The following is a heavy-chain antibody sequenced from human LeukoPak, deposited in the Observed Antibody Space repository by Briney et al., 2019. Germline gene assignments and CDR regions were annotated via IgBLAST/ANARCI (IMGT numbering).Heavy chain of an antibody. CDR2: IIPIFGTA. CDR3: ARARLADCSSTSCYAWYSGYDRIDAFDI. CDR1: GGTFIIYA. J-gene: IGHJ3*02. Sequence: SVKVSCKASGGTFIIYAISWVRQAPGQGLEWMGGIIPIFGTANYAQKFQGRVTITADESTSTAYMELSSLRSEDTAVYYCARARLADCSSTSCYAWYSGYDRIDAFDIWGQGTMVTVSS. D-gene: IGHD2-2*01. V-gene: IGHV1-69*13.